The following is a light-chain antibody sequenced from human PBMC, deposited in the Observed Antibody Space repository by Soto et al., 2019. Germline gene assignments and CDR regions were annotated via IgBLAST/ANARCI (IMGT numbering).Light chain of an antibody. CDR3: SSYTTSSTPHYV. V-gene: IGLV2-14*03. Sequence: SALPQPASVSVSPGQSITISCTGTSSDVGGYNSVSWYQHHPGKAPKLMIFDVSDRPSGVSSRFSGSKSGNTASLTISGLQAEDEADYYCSSYTTSSTPHYVFGPGTKVTVL. CDR1: SSDVGGYNS. J-gene: IGLJ1*01. CDR2: DVS.